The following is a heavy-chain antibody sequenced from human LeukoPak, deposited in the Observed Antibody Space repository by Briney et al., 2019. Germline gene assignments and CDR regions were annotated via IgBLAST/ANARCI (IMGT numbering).Heavy chain of an antibody. D-gene: IGHD3-22*01. J-gene: IGHJ3*02. V-gene: IGHV3-11*04. CDR3: ASRYYYDSSGYIENAFDI. CDR1: GFTFRDYY. CDR2: IRSTGSST. Sequence: GGSLRLSCTASGFTFRDYYVTWIRQAPGKGLEWVSYIRSTGSSTAYADSVKGRFAISRDNAKNSLYLQMNSLRAEDTAVYYCASRYYYDSSGYIENAFDIWGQGTMVTVSS.